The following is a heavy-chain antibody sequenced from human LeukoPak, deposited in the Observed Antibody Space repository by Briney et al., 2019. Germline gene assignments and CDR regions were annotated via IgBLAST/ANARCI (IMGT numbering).Heavy chain of an antibody. CDR3: ARRGPAATFDY. Sequence: GESLKISCQGSGYSFTSYWIGWVRQMPGRGLEWMGIIYPGDSDTRYSPSFQGQVTISADKSITTAYLQWSSLKASDTAIYYCARRGPAATFDYWGQGTLVTVSS. V-gene: IGHV5-51*01. CDR2: IYPGDSDT. CDR1: GYSFTSYW. D-gene: IGHD2-15*01. J-gene: IGHJ4*02.